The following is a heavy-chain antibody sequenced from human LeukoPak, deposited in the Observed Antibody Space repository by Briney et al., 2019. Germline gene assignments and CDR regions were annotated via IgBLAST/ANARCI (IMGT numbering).Heavy chain of an antibody. CDR1: GGSISSYY. D-gene: IGHD3-10*01. CDR2: IYTSGST. J-gene: IGHJ4*02. CDR3: ARVVSDGSGSYYSDY. Sequence: PSETLSLTCTVSGGSISSYYWSWIRRPAGKGLEWIGRIYTSGSTNYNPSLKSRVTMSVDTSKNQFSLKLSSVTAADTAVYYCARVVSDGSGSYYSDYWGQGTLVTVSS. V-gene: IGHV4-4*07.